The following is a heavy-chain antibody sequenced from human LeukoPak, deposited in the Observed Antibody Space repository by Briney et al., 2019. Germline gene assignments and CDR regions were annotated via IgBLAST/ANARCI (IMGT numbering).Heavy chain of an antibody. Sequence: PSETLSLTCTVSGGSISSSSYYWGWIRQPPGKGLEWIGSIYYSGSTYYNPSLKSRVTISVDTSKNQFSLKLSSVTAADTAVYYCASPIWNYYYYYMDVWGKGTTVTASS. V-gene: IGHV4-39*07. CDR1: GGSISSSSYY. CDR2: IYYSGST. CDR3: ASPIWNYYYYYMDV. J-gene: IGHJ6*03. D-gene: IGHD3-3*01.